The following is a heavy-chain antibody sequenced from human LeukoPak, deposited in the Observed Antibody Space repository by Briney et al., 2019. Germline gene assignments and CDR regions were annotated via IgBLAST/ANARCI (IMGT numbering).Heavy chain of an antibody. D-gene: IGHD3-16*02. CDR3: ARIYDYVWGSYRYGPLGY. J-gene: IGHJ6*02. CDR2: INPSGGST. Sequence: GASAKVSCKASGYTFTSYYMHWVRQAPGQGLEWMGIINPSGGSTSYAQKFQGRVTMTRDTSTSTVYMELSSLRSEDTAVYYCARIYDYVWGSYRYGPLGYWGQGTTVTVSS. V-gene: IGHV1-46*01. CDR1: GYTFTSYY.